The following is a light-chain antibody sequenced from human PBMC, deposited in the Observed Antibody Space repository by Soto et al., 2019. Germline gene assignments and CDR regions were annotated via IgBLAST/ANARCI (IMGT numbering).Light chain of an antibody. V-gene: IGKV3-20*01. J-gene: IGKJ2*03. Sequence: ETVLTQSPGTLSLSPGERATLSCRASQSVSSNYLAWYQQKPGQTPRLLIYGASSRATGIPDRFSGSGSGADFTLTIRRLEPEDFAVYYCQQYGTSRGYSFGQGTKLEIK. CDR1: QSVSSNY. CDR3: QQYGTSRGYS. CDR2: GAS.